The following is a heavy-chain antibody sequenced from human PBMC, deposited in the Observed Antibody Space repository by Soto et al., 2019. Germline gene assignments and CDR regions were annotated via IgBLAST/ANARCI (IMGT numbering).Heavy chain of an antibody. J-gene: IGHJ4*02. D-gene: IGHD6-19*01. CDR1: GGSFSGYY. V-gene: IGHV4-34*01. CDR3: ARGEIMYRSVWSVE. Sequence: SETLSLTCAVYGGSFSGYYWSWIRQPPGKGLEWIGEINHSGSINYNPSLKSRVTISADTSKNQFSLQLSTVTAADTAVYYCARGEIMYRSVWSVEWGQGGLGTVSS. CDR2: INHSGSI.